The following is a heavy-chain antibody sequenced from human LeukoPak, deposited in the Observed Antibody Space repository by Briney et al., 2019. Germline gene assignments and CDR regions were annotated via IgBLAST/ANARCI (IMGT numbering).Heavy chain of an antibody. J-gene: IGHJ4*02. D-gene: IGHD2-2*01. CDR3: ARGIVVVPAASWTFDY. Sequence: PSETLSLTCAVYGGSFSDYYWSWIRQPPGKGLEWVSSISSSSSYRYYADSVKGRFTISRDNAKNSLYLQMNSLRAEDTAVYYCARGIVVVPAASWTFDYWGQGTLVTVPS. CDR2: ISSSSSYR. V-gene: IGHV3-11*06. CDR1: GGSFSDYY.